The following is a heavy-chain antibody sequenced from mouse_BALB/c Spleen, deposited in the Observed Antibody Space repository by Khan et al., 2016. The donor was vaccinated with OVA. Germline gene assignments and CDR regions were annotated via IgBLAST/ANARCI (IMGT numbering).Heavy chain of an antibody. V-gene: IGHV9-3-1*01. CDR1: GYTFTNYG. CDR3: ARILSVFFDY. J-gene: IGHJ2*01. Sequence: VESGPEVKKPGETVKISCKASGYTFTNYGMNWMKQAPGKGLKWMGWINTHTGESTYADDFKGRFAFSLETSANTAYLHINNLKNEDTATYFCARILSVFFDYWGQGTTLTVSS. D-gene: IGHD6-2*01. CDR2: INTHTGES.